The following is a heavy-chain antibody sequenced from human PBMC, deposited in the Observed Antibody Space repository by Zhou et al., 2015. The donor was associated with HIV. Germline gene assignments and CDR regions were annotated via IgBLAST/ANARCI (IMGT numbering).Heavy chain of an antibody. CDR1: GGTFSSYG. CDR3: ARALRFLESEGYYYGMDV. CDR2: IIPVLGTT. J-gene: IGHJ6*02. Sequence: QVQLVQSGAEVKKPGSSVKVSCKASGGTFSSYGISWVRKAPGQGLEWMGGIIPVLGTTHYAQRFQGRVSITADRSTSTAYMELRSLTSEDTAVYYCARALRFLESEGYYYGMDVWGQGTTVTVSS. V-gene: IGHV1-69*06. D-gene: IGHD3-3*01.